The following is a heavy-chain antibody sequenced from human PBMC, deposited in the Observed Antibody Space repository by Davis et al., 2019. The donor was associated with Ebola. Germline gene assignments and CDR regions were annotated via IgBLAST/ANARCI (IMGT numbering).Heavy chain of an antibody. CDR3: ARGHNYAHEY. D-gene: IGHD4-11*01. CDR1: GYTFTDYN. Sequence: ASVKVSCKASGYTFTDYNIHWMRQAPGQGLEWLGRVILKSGATNYAQKFQGRVTMTRDTSISTVYMELRSLRPDDTAVYYCARGHNYAHEYWGQGTLVTVSS. V-gene: IGHV1-2*06. J-gene: IGHJ4*02. CDR2: VILKSGAT.